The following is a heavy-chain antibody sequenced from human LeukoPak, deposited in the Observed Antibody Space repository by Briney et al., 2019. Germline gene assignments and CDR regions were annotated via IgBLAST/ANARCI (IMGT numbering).Heavy chain of an antibody. Sequence: ASVKVSFMASGYTFTGYYMHWVRQAPGQGLKWMGWINPNSGGTNYAQKFQSMVTMTRETAISTAYTDLSRLRSDDPAVSYCARDQHPLSSTREAVYYMDVCAKGTTVTVFS. J-gene: IGHJ6*03. CDR1: GYTFTGYY. D-gene: IGHD2-2*01. CDR3: ARDQHPLSSTREAVYYMDV. CDR2: INPNSGGT. V-gene: IGHV1-2*02.